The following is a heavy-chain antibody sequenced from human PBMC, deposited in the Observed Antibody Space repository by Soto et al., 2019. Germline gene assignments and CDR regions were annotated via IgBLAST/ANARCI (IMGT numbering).Heavy chain of an antibody. V-gene: IGHV3-21*01. J-gene: IGHJ6*02. Sequence: PGVSLRLSCAGSGFSFSSYAMNWVRQAPGKGLEWVSSISSSSTYIYFADSLKGRFTISRDNAKNSLYLQMHSLRAEDTAVYYCARGEDIVATDSGEFFYYGMDVWGQGTTVTVSS. CDR1: GFSFSSYA. D-gene: IGHD5-12*01. CDR2: ISSSSTYI. CDR3: ARGEDIVATDSGEFFYYGMDV.